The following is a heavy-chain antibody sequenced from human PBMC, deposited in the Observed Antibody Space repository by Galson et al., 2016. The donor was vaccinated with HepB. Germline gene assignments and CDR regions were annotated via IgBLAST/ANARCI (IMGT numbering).Heavy chain of an antibody. CDR3: AKEGEAYCGTDCSLDY. D-gene: IGHD2-21*02. J-gene: IGHJ4*02. Sequence: SLRLSCAASGFGFRSYGMHWVRQAPGKGLEWVAGISYDGSRKYYADSVKGRFTISRDNSKDTLFLQMSSLRAEDTAVYYCAKEGEAYCGTDCSLDYWGQGTLITVSS. CDR1: GFGFRSYG. CDR2: ISYDGSRK. V-gene: IGHV3-30*18.